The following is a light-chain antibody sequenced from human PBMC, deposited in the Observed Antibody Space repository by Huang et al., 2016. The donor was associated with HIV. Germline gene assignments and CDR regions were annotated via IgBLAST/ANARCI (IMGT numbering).Light chain of an antibody. Sequence: DIQMTQSPSSLSASVGDRVTITCRASQGIGNSLAWYQQQPETAPMLLLYATSTLESGGPSRVSGSGAGTHYTLTINTLQPEDIASYYCQQYHSLPWTVGQGTKVEIK. CDR3: QQYHSLPWT. V-gene: IGKV1-NL1*01. CDR2: ATS. CDR1: QGIGNS. J-gene: IGKJ1*01.